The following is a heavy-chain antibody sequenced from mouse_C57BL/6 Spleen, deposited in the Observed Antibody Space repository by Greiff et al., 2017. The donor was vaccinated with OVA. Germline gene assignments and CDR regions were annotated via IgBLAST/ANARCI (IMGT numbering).Heavy chain of an antibody. J-gene: IGHJ2*01. CDR2: IDPSDSYT. CDR1: GYTFTSYW. Sequence: QVQLQQPGAELVMPGASVKLSCKASGYTFTSYWMHWVKQRPGQGLEWIGEIDPSDSYTNYTQKFKGKSTLTVDKSSSTAYMQLSSLTSEDSAVYYCARRGGLGNYVGYWGQGTTLTVSS. CDR3: ARRGGLGNYVGY. V-gene: IGHV1-69*01.